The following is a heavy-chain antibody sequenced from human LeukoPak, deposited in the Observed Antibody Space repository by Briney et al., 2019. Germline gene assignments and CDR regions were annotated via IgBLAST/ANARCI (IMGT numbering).Heavy chain of an antibody. CDR3: ARDHNYAFDY. CDR2: ISSISGTI. CDR1: GFTFSSYS. D-gene: IGHD5-18*01. V-gene: IGHV3-48*01. Sequence: GGSLRLSCAASGFTFSSYSMNWVRQAQGKGLEWVSYISSISGTINYADSVKGRFTISGDNARNSLFLQMNSLRAEDTAVYYCARDHNYAFDYWGQGTLVTVSS. J-gene: IGHJ4*02.